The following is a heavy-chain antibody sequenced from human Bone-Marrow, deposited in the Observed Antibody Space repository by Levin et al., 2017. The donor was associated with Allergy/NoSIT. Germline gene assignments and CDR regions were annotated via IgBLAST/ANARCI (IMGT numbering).Heavy chain of an antibody. D-gene: IGHD3-10*01. J-gene: IGHJ5*02. CDR2: ISAYNGNT. V-gene: IGHV1-18*01. Sequence: ASVKVSCKASGYTFTSYGISWVRQAPGQGLEWMGWISAYNGNTNYAQKLQGRVTMTTDTSTSTAYMELRSLRSDDTAVYYCARDPQVDGSVSTGTFDPWGQGTLVTVSS. CDR1: GYTFTSYG. CDR3: ARDPQVDGSVSTGTFDP.